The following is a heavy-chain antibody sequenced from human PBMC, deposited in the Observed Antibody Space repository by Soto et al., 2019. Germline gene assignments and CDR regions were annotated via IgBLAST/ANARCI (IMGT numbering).Heavy chain of an antibody. J-gene: IGHJ4*02. Sequence: QITLKESGPTLVKPTQTLTLTCTFSGFSLSSTRVAVGWIRQPPGKALEWLALIYWDDDKRYSPFLKSRLTITKDTSKQHVVLTMTNMDPADTATYYCAHSVVAGLGYYFDYWGQGTLVTVSS. CDR3: AHSVVAGLGYYFDY. D-gene: IGHD6-19*01. CDR2: IYWDDDK. CDR1: GFSLSSTRVA. V-gene: IGHV2-5*02.